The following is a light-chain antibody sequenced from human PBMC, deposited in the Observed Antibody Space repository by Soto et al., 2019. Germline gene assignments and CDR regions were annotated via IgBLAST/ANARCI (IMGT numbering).Light chain of an antibody. Sequence: DIQMTQSPSSLSASVGDRVSITCRASETISSNYLKWYQQKPGKAPKLLVYAASILHAGVPSRFTGSGFDTDFTLTISSLQPEDFAMYYCQQSFDTPYTFGQGTKVEI. CDR1: ETISSNY. CDR2: AAS. V-gene: IGKV1-39*01. J-gene: IGKJ2*01. CDR3: QQSFDTPYT.